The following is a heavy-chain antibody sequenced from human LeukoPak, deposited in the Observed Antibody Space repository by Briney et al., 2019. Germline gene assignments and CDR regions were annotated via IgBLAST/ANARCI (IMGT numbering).Heavy chain of an antibody. Sequence: GASVKVSCKASGGTFSSYAISWVRQAPGQGLEWMGGIIPIFGTANYAQKFQGRVTITADESTSTAYMELRSLRSDDTAVYFCFCGGGCHNVKWGQGTLVTVSS. V-gene: IGHV1-69*13. CDR3: FCGGGCHNVK. CDR2: IIPIFGTA. J-gene: IGHJ4*02. D-gene: IGHD2-21*02. CDR1: GGTFSSYA.